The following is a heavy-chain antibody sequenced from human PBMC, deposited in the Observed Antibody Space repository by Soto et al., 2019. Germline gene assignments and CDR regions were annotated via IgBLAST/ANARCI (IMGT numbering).Heavy chain of an antibody. Sequence: EASVKVSCKASGYTFTSYYMHWVRQAPGQGLEWMGIINPSGGSTSYAQKFQGRVTMTRDTSTSTVYMELSSLRSEDTAVYYCARELVVITGYYYYYGMDVWGQGTTVTVSS. CDR2: INPSGGST. V-gene: IGHV1-46*01. CDR3: ARELVVITGYYYYYGMDV. CDR1: GYTFTSYY. D-gene: IGHD3-22*01. J-gene: IGHJ6*02.